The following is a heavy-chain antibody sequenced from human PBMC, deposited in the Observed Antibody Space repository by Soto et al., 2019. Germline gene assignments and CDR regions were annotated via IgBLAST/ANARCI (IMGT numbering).Heavy chain of an antibody. CDR3: ARINSNWYKVYFDC. V-gene: IGHV1-69*12. CDR1: GGTFSSYA. CDR2: IIPIFGTA. Sequence: QVQLVQSGAEVKKPGSSVKVSCKASGGTFSSYAISWVRQAPGQGLEWMGGIIPIFGTANYAHKFQGRVTITADDSTSTAYMELICLRSEDTDVYYCARINSNWYKVYFDCCGKGNLETVTS. J-gene: IGHJ4*02. D-gene: IGHD6-13*01.